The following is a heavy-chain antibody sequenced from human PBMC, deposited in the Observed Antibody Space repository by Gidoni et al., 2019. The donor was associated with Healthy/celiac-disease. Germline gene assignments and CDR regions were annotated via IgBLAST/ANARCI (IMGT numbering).Heavy chain of an antibody. J-gene: IGHJ6*02. CDR1: GFTFSSYA. V-gene: IGHV3-23*01. D-gene: IGHD2-15*01. Sequence: EVQLLESGGGLVQPGGSLRLSCAASGFTFSSYAMSWVRQAPGKGLEWVSAIRGSGGSTYYADSVKGRFTISRDNSKNTLYLQMNSLRAEDTAVYYCAKGARGYCSGGSCWYYGMDVWGQGTTVTVSS. CDR2: IRGSGGST. CDR3: AKGARGYCSGGSCWYYGMDV.